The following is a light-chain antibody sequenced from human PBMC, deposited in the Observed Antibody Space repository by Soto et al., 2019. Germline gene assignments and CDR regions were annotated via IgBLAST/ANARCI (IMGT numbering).Light chain of an antibody. Sequence: EIVMTQSPSTLSVSPGERATLSCRASQSVSSALAWYQQKPGQAPRLLIYAASTRATGIPARFSGSGSETEFTLTISSLQSEDFAVYYCQQYYDWPRTFGQGTRLEI. CDR1: QSVSSA. V-gene: IGKV3-15*01. CDR2: AAS. J-gene: IGKJ5*01. CDR3: QQYYDWPRT.